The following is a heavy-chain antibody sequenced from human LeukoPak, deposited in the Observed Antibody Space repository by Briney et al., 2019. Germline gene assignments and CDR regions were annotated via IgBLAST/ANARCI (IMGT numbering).Heavy chain of an antibody. CDR2: IYLGDSDT. CDR1: GYNFTSYW. Sequence: GESLKISCKGSGYNFTSYWIGWVRQIPGKGLEWMGIIYLGDSDTTYSTSFQGQVTISAEKSISTAYLQWSSLKASDTAMYYCARLRSIVGASRGPLDIWGQGTMVTVSS. J-gene: IGHJ3*02. D-gene: IGHD1-26*01. CDR3: ARLRSIVGASRGPLDI. V-gene: IGHV5-51*01.